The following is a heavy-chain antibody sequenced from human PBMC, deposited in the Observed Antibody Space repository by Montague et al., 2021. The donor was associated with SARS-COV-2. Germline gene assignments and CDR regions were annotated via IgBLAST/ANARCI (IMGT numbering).Heavy chain of an antibody. D-gene: IGHD3-10*01. CDR3: ARLGDGVVPSPILGVGPYYSYDYMDV. V-gene: IGHV4-34*01. CDR2: IHHGGST. J-gene: IGHJ6*03. Sequence: SETLSLTCAVHGGSFSTYSWNWIRQPPGKGLEWIGVIHHGGSTNYNPSLKSRVTISADTSKNQFSLKLTSVAAADTAVYYCARLGDGVVPSPILGVGPYYSYDYMDVWGKGTTVTVSS. CDR1: GGSFSTYS.